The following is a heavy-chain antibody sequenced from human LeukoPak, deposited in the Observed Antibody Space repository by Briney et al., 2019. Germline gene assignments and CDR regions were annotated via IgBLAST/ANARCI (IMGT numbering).Heavy chain of an antibody. CDR1: GGSIGSYY. Sequence: SETLSLTCTVSGGSIGSYYWSWIRQPPGKGLEWIGRIYTSGSTNYNPSLKSRVTISVDTSKNQFSLKLSSVTAADTAVYYCARMERREWGGFGFDYWGQGTLVTVSS. J-gene: IGHJ4*02. D-gene: IGHD3-3*01. CDR2: IYTSGST. CDR3: ARMERREWGGFGFDY. V-gene: IGHV4-4*08.